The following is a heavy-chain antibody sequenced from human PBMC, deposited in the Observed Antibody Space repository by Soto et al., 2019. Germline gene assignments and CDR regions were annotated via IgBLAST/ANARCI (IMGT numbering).Heavy chain of an antibody. CDR3: ATGQDYGDYGSLDY. D-gene: IGHD4-17*01. J-gene: IGHJ4*02. Sequence: SLRLSCAASGFTFSSYWMSWVRQAPGKGLEWAANIKQDGSEKYYVDSVKGRFTISRDNAKNSLYLQMNSLRAEDTAVYYCATGQDYGDYGSLDYWGQGTLVTVSS. V-gene: IGHV3-7*03. CDR1: GFTFSSYW. CDR2: IKQDGSEK.